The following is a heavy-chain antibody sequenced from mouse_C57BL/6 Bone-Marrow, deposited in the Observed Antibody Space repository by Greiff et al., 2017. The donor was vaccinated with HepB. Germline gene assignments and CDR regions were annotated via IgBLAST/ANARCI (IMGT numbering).Heavy chain of an antibody. V-gene: IGHV3-8*01. CDR3: ARCDYCALDY. J-gene: IGHJ4*01. Sequence: EVQGVESGPGLAKPSQTLSLTCSVTGYSITSYYWNWIRQFPGNKLEYMGYISYSGSTYYYPSLNSRISTTRDTTENQYYLRLNSVTTEDTATYYCARCDYCALDYWGQGTSVTVSS. CDR2: ISYSGST. CDR1: GYSITSYY.